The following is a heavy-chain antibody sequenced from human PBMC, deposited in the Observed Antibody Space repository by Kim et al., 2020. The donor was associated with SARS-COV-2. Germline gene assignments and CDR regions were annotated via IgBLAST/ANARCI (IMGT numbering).Heavy chain of an antibody. CDR3: ASSGATYSSGWYRVDPTRLNWFDP. D-gene: IGHD6-19*01. Sequence: SETLSLTCTVSGGSISSSSYYWGWIRQPPGKGLEWIGSIYYSGSTYYNPSLKSRVNISVDTSKNQFSLKLSSVTAADTAVYYCASSGATYSSGWYRVDPTRLNWFDPWGQGTLVTVSS. CDR1: GGSISSSSYY. J-gene: IGHJ5*02. V-gene: IGHV4-39*01. CDR2: IYYSGST.